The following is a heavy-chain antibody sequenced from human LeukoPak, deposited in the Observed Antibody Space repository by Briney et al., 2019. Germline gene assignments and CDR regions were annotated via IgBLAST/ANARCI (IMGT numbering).Heavy chain of an antibody. J-gene: IGHJ4*02. Sequence: SQTLSLTCAVSGGSISSGGYSWSWIRQPPGKGLEWIGYIYYSGSTYYNPSLKSRVTISVDTSKNQFSLKLSSVTAADTAVYHCASSIQDILTGYSPQHFDYWGQGTLVTVSS. D-gene: IGHD3-9*01. CDR3: ASSIQDILTGYSPQHFDY. CDR2: IYYSGST. CDR1: GGSISSGGYS. V-gene: IGHV4-30-4*07.